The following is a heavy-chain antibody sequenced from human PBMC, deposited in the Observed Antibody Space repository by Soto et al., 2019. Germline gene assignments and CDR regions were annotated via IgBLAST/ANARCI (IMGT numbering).Heavy chain of an antibody. D-gene: IGHD2-15*01. Sequence: PSETLSLTCTVSGGSISSYYWSWIRQPAGKGLEWIGRIYSSGSTNYNPSLKRRVTMSVDTSKNQFSLKLSSVTAADTAVYYCARVGGYCSGGSCYDGWFDPWGQGTLVTVSS. CDR3: ARVGGYCSGGSCYDGWFDP. CDR2: IYSSGST. CDR1: GGSISSYY. V-gene: IGHV4-4*07. J-gene: IGHJ5*02.